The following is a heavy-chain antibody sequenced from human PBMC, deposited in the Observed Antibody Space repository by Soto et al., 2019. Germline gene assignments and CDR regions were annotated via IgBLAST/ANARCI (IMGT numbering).Heavy chain of an antibody. CDR2: IKSKGHGGTT. V-gene: IGHV3-15*07. Sequence: GGSLRLSCAASGFAFSNAWINWVRQAPGKGLEWVGRIKSKGHGGTTDFAAPVRGRFAISRDDSRNLVYMQMNSLNTEDTAVYYCTTDSYASVIVVRFDYWGHGTLVTVSS. D-gene: IGHD3-22*01. CDR1: GFAFSNAW. J-gene: IGHJ4*01. CDR3: TTDSYASVIVVRFDY.